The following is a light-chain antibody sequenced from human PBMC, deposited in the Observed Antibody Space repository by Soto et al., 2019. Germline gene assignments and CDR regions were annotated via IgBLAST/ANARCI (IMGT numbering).Light chain of an antibody. CDR1: SSNVGSYDL. Sequence: QSALSQPAAVSGSPGQSITISCTGTSSNVGSYDLVSWYQYHPGKAPPLMIYEGSKRTSGVSNRFSGSKSGNTASLTISGLQAEDEADYCCCSYAPRVIFGGGTKLTDL. J-gene: IGLJ2*01. V-gene: IGLV2-23*01. CDR2: EGS. CDR3: CSYAPRVI.